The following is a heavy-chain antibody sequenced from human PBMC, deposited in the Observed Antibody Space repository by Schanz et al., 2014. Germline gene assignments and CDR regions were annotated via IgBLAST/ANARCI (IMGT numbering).Heavy chain of an antibody. CDR2: IGVDGTTT. CDR1: GFAFSSYG. CDR3: AKYRGYYRVSGSYRELEY. V-gene: IGHV3-23*01. Sequence: EVQLLESGGGLVQPGGSLRLSCLASGFAFSSYGMNWLRQAPGKGLEWVSVIGVDGTTTYYADSVKGRFTISRDNSKNTLYLQMNSLRPEDTAVYYCAKYRGYYRVSGSYRELEYWGQGTQDNDSS. J-gene: IGHJ4*02. D-gene: IGHD3-10*01.